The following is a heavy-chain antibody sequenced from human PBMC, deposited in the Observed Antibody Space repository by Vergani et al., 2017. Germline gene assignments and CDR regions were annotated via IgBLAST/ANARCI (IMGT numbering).Heavy chain of an antibody. CDR3: ARDGGSGWYGDAFDI. D-gene: IGHD6-19*01. Sequence: QLQLQESGPELVKPSETLSLTCTVSGGSISSSSYYWGWIRQPPGKGLEWIGSIYYSGSTYYNPSLKSRVTISVDTSKNQFSLKLSSVTAADTAVYYCARDGGSGWYGDAFDIWGQGTMVTVSS. V-gene: IGHV4-39*02. J-gene: IGHJ3*02. CDR2: IYYSGST. CDR1: GGSISSSSYY.